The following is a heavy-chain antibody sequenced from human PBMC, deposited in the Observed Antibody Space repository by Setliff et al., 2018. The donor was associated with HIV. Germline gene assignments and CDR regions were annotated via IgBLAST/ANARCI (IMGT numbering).Heavy chain of an antibody. V-gene: IGHV1-2*02. D-gene: IGHD3-3*01. CDR1: GYTFTAYY. Sequence: ASVKVSCKASGYTFTAYYVHWVRQAPGQGLEWMGWINPNSGGTNYAQKFRGRVTMTRDTSINTAHMYLSSLRSDDTAIYFCARGTDFWSGSSNFDYWGQGTQVTVSS. J-gene: IGHJ4*02. CDR3: ARGTDFWSGSSNFDY. CDR2: INPNSGGT.